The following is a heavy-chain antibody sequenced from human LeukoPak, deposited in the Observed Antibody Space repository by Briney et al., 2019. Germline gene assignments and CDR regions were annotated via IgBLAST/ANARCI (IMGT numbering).Heavy chain of an antibody. D-gene: IGHD3-22*01. CDR3: ARRRSSGYYYFDY. J-gene: IGHJ4*02. CDR1: GGSFSGYY. CDR2: IDHSGST. V-gene: IGHV4-34*01. Sequence: PSETLSLTCAVYGGSFSGYYWSWIRQPPGKGLEWIGEIDHSGSTNYNPSLKSRVTISVDTSKNQLSLKVNSVTAADTAVYYCARRRSSGYYYFDYWGQGTLVTVSS.